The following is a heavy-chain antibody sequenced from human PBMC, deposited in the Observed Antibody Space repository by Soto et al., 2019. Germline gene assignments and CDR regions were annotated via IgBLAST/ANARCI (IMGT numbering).Heavy chain of an antibody. V-gene: IGHV1-69*12. J-gene: IGHJ6*02. CDR2: IIPVFGTA. D-gene: IGHD4-17*01. Sequence: QVQLVQSGAEVKKPGSSVRVSCKASGGTLRNYGISWVRQAPGQGLEWMGGIIPVFGTANYAQKFQGRVTITAAETTXTXNMDVTSLRSEDTAVYYCSRGDATKIVVTTYYGMDVWGQGTTVTVSS. CDR3: SRGDATKIVVTTYYGMDV. CDR1: GGTLRNYG.